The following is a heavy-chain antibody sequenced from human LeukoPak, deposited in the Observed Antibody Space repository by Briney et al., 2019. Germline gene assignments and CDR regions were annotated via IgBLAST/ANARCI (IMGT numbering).Heavy chain of an antibody. CDR2: ISYDGSNK. J-gene: IGHJ4*02. CDR3: AKGSPRFGEYGSFDY. CDR1: GFTFSSYG. V-gene: IGHV3-30*18. D-gene: IGHD3-10*01. Sequence: PGGSLRLSCAASGFTFSSYGMHWVRQAPGKGLEWVAVISYDGSNKYYADSVKGRFTISRDNSKNTLYLQMNSLRAEDTAVYYCAKGSPRFGEYGSFDYWGQGTLVTVSS.